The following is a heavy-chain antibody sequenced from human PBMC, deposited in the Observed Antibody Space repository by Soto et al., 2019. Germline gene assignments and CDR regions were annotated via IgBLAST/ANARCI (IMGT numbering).Heavy chain of an antibody. D-gene: IGHD2-15*01. CDR3: AREVVATGLYYYDLMAF. CDR1: GDSVSSENAA. J-gene: IGHJ6*02. Sequence: PAQTLSLTCVISGDSVSSENAAWNWIRQSPSGGLEWLGRTNYRSKWYTDYALSVKSRITINPDISKNQFSLELNSVTPEDTAVYYCAREVVATGLYYYDLMAFCGQGSTVIGSS. V-gene: IGHV6-1*01. CDR2: TNYRSKWYT.